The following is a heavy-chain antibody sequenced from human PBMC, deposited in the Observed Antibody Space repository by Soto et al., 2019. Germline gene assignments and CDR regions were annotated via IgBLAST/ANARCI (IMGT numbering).Heavy chain of an antibody. CDR2: ISYDGSNK. CDR3: ARPKDGMDV. V-gene: IGHV3-30*03. CDR1: GFTFSSYG. J-gene: IGHJ6*02. Sequence: QVQLVESGGGVVQPGRSLRLSCAASGFTFSSYGMHWVRQAPGKGLEWVAVISYDGSNKYYADSVKGRFTISRDNSKNTLYLQMNSVRAEDTAVYYCARPKDGMDVWGQGTTVTVSS.